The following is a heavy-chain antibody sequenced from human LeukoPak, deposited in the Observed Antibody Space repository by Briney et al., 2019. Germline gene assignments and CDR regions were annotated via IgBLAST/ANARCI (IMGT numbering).Heavy chain of an antibody. V-gene: IGHV1-2*02. CDR2: INPNSGGT. CDR3: ARADFWSTPPPFDY. J-gene: IGHJ4*02. Sequence: ASVTVSCTASVYTFTVYYMHWVRQAPGQGVEWMGWINPNSGGTNYAQKLQGRLTMTRDTSISTAYMDLSRLRSDHTAVYDCARADFWSTPPPFDYWGQGTLVTVSS. CDR1: VYTFTVYY. D-gene: IGHD3-3*01.